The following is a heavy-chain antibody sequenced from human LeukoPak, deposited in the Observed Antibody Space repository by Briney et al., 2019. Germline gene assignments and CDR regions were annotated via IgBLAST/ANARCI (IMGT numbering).Heavy chain of an antibody. D-gene: IGHD2-2*01. CDR3: ARDREYCSSTSCYYYFDY. Sequence: ASVTVSCKASGYTFISYGLSWVRQAPGQGLEWIGWISTYNGDTNYAQKLQGRVTLTTDTSTSTAYMELRSLRSDDTAVYYCARDREYCSSTSCYYYFDYWGQGTLVTVSS. CDR2: ISTYNGDT. J-gene: IGHJ4*02. V-gene: IGHV1-18*01. CDR1: GYTFISYG.